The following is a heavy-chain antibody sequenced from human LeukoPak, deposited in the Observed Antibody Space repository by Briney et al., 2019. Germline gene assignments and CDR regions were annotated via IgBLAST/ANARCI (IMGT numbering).Heavy chain of an antibody. CDR3: AKDQTMYYYDSSGYPSLIDY. CDR1: GYTFTSYG. CDR2: ISAYNGNT. V-gene: IGHV1-18*01. J-gene: IGHJ4*02. D-gene: IGHD3-22*01. Sequence: GASVKVSCKASGYTFTSYGISWVRQAPGQGLEWMGWISAYNGNTNYAQKLQGRVTMTTDTSTSTAYMELRSLRSDDTAVYYCAKDQTMYYYDSSGYPSLIDYWGQGTLVTVSS.